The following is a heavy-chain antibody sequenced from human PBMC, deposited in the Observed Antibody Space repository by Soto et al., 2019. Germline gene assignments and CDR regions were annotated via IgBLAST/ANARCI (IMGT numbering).Heavy chain of an antibody. Sequence: ASVKVSCKASGYTFSSYYMHWVRQAPGQGLEWMGIIRPSGDSTTYAQKFQGRVTMTRDTSTSTVYMELSSLRSEDTAVYYCAREPARGYVDYWGQGTQVTVSS. J-gene: IGHJ4*02. V-gene: IGHV1-46*03. CDR3: AREPARGYVDY. CDR2: IRPSGDST. CDR1: GYTFSSYY.